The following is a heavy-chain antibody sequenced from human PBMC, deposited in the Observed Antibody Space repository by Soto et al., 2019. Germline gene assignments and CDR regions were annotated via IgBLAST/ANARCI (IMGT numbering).Heavy chain of an antibody. CDR2: ISAYNGKT. CDR1: GYTFTGYG. J-gene: IGHJ6*02. Sequence: GASVKVSCKASGYTFTGYGISWVRQAPGQGLEWMGWISAYNGKTKYAQKVQGRVTMTTDTSTSTAYMEVRSLRSDDTAIYYCARGAPPPELRFLEWHNYDYNGMDVWGQGTTVTVSS. CDR3: ARGAPPPELRFLEWHNYDYNGMDV. D-gene: IGHD3-3*01. V-gene: IGHV1-18*04.